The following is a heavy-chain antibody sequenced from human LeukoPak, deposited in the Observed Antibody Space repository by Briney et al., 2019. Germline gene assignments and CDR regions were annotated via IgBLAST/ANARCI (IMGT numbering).Heavy chain of an antibody. CDR2: IYYSGST. Sequence: SETLSLTCTVSGGSISRYYWSWIRQPPGKGLEWIGYIYYSGSTNYNPSLKSRVTISVDTSKNQFSLKLSSVTAADTAVYYCARGDYGDYHYSGQGALVTVSS. CDR1: GGSISRYY. CDR3: ARGDYGDYHY. J-gene: IGHJ4*02. V-gene: IGHV4-59*08. D-gene: IGHD4-17*01.